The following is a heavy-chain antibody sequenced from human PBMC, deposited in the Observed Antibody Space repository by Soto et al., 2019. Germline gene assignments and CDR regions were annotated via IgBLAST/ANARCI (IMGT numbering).Heavy chain of an antibody. CDR2: ISGSGGST. V-gene: IGHV3-23*01. CDR1: GFTFSSYA. Sequence: GGSLRLSCAASGFTFSSYAMSWVRQAPGKGLEWVSAISGSGGSTYYADSVKGRFTISRDNSKNTMYLQMNSLRAEDTAVYYCAKDSAIVVVPSAIWISDVWGKGTTVTVSS. D-gene: IGHD2-2*01. J-gene: IGHJ6*04. CDR3: AKDSAIVVVPSAIWISDV.